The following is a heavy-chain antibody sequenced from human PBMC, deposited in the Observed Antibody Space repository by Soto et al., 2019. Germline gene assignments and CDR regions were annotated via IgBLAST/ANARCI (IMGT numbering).Heavy chain of an antibody. CDR1: GFPFSSFS. Sequence: QLVESGGGLVKPGGSLRLSCVASGFPFSSFSLNWIRQAPGKGLEWVSCIGRVSTDINYADSGRGRFTVSRDYAQKSVYLQQNGLTAEDSGIYYCARVTAGSGSYQIDLWGQGTLVTVSS. V-gene: IGHV3-21*02. CDR2: IGRVSTDI. J-gene: IGHJ4*02. CDR3: ARVTAGSGSYQIDL. D-gene: IGHD3-10*01.